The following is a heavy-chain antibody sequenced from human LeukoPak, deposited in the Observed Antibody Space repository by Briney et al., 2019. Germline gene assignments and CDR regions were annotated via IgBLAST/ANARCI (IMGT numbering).Heavy chain of an antibody. J-gene: IGHJ4*02. Sequence: GGSLRLSCAASGFTFSNAWMSWVRQAPGKGLEWVGRIKSKTDGGTTDYAAPVKGRFTISRDDSKNTLYLQMNSLKTEDTAVYYCTTDRGCIDCLFDYWGQGTLVTVSS. V-gene: IGHV3-15*01. CDR1: GFTFSNAW. CDR3: TTDRGCIDCLFDY. D-gene: IGHD2-8*01. CDR2: IKSKTDGGTT.